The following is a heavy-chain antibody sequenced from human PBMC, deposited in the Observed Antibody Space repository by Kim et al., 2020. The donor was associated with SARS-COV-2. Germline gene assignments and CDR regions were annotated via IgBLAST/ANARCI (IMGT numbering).Heavy chain of an antibody. Sequence: QKFQGRVTMTRDTSTSTVYMELSSLRSEDTAVYYCARVKDTAMSYGMDVWGQGTTVTVSS. D-gene: IGHD5-18*01. J-gene: IGHJ6*02. CDR3: ARVKDTAMSYGMDV. V-gene: IGHV1-46*01.